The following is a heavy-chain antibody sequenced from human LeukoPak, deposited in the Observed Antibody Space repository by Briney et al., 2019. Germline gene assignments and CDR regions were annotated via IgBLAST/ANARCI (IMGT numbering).Heavy chain of an antibody. CDR1: GYTFTSHA. D-gene: IGHD3-9*01. Sequence: ASVKVSCKASGYTFTSHAMNWVRQAPGQGLEWMGWINTNTGNPTYAQGFTGRFVFSLDTSVSTAYLQISSLKAEDTAVYYCARDWARYYDILTGYYGYWGQGTLVTVSS. V-gene: IGHV7-4-1*02. CDR3: ARDWARYYDILTGYYGY. CDR2: INTNTGNP. J-gene: IGHJ4*02.